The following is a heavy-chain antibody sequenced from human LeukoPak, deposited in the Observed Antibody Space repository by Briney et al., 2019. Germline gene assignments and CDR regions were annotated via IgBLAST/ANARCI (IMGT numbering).Heavy chain of an antibody. CDR2: IGAYNGDI. J-gene: IGHJ3*02. CDR3: ARESGSDAFDI. CDR1: GYTFTKYG. Sequence: ASVKVSFKASGYTFTKYGVSWVRQAPGQGLEWMGWIGAYNGDIKYAQRGKGRVTMTTDTSTSTVYMELRSLRSDDTAVYYCARESGSDAFDIWGQGTMVTVSS. V-gene: IGHV1-18*01.